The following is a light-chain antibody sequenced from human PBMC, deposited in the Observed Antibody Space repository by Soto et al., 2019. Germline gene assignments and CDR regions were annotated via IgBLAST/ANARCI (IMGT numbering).Light chain of an antibody. CDR1: QSVSSSY. J-gene: IGKJ3*01. V-gene: IGKV3-20*01. CDR2: GAS. CDR3: QQYCSSPPFT. Sequence: EILLTQSPGTLSLSPGERATLSCRASQSVSSSYLAWYQQKPGQAPRLLIYGASSRATGIPDRFSGSGSGTDFPLTTSRLETDDFAVYYCQQYCSSPPFTLGPGTKVDIK.